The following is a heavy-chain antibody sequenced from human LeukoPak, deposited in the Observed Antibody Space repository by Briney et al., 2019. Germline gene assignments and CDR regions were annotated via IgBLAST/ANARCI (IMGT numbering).Heavy chain of an antibody. J-gene: IGHJ4*02. V-gene: IGHV3-7*01. D-gene: IGHD1-14*01. CDR1: GFTFSDYY. CDR3: VRDRWLGSSANHLDY. CDR2: IKEDGSE. Sequence: GGSLRLSCAASGFTFSDYYMNWVRQAPGKGQEWVANIKEDGSEDYADSVKGRFTISRDNAKNSLYLQMNSLRAEDTAVYYCVRDRWLGSSANHLDYWGRGTLVTVSS.